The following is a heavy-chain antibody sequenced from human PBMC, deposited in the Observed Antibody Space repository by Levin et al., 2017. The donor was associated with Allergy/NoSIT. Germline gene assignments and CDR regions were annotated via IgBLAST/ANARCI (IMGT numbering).Heavy chain of an antibody. D-gene: IGHD3-22*01. CDR2: ISYDGSNK. CDR3: ARDSSGYYDPYYYYGMDV. V-gene: IGHV3-30-3*01. CDR1: GFTFSSYA. J-gene: IGHJ6*02. Sequence: GGSLRLSCAASGFTFSSYAMHWVRQAPGKGLEWVAVISYDGSNKYYADSVKGRFTISRDISKNTLYLQMNSLRAEDTAVYYCARDSSGYYDPYYYYGMDVWGQGTTVTVSS.